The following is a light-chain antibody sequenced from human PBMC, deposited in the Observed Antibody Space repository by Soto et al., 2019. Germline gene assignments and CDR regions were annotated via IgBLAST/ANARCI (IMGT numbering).Light chain of an antibody. V-gene: IGKV1-39*01. CDR2: DAS. CDR1: QSISSW. J-gene: IGKJ1*01. CDR3: QQSFSTPRT. Sequence: DIQMTQSPSTLSASAGDRVTITCRASQSISSWLAWYQQKPGKAPKLLIYDASSLESGVPSRFSGSGSGTDFTLTISSLQPEDFGTYYCQQSFSTPRTFGQGTKVDI.